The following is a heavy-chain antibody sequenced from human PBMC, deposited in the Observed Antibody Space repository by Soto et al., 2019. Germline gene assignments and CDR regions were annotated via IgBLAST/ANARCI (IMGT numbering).Heavy chain of an antibody. CDR2: IYYSGST. CDR1: GGSISNYY. Sequence: SETLSLTWTVSGGSISNYYWSWIRQPPGKGLEWIGYIYYSGSTNYNPSLKSRVTISVDTSKNQFSLKLSSVTAADTAVYYCARHFRDYGDYYFDYWVQGTLVTVSS. D-gene: IGHD4-17*01. J-gene: IGHJ4*02. CDR3: ARHFRDYGDYYFDY. V-gene: IGHV4-59*08.